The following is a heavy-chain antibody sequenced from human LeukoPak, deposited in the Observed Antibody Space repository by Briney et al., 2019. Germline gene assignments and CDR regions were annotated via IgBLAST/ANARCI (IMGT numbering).Heavy chain of an antibody. CDR2: IIPIFGTA. D-gene: IGHD4-17*01. CDR1: GGTFSSFA. J-gene: IGHJ2*01. Sequence: ASVKVSCKASGGTFSSFAISWVRQAPGQGLEWMGGIIPIFGTANYAQKFQGRVTITTDESTSTAYMELSSLRSEDTAVYYCASSGMGGDYVEWNWYFDLWGRGTLVTVSS. V-gene: IGHV1-69*05. CDR3: ASSGMGGDYVEWNWYFDL.